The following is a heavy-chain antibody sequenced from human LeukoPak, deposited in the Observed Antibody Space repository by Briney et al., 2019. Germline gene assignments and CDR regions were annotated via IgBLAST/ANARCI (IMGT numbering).Heavy chain of an antibody. Sequence: PGGSLRLSCAASGFTFSSYSMTWVRQAPGKGLEWVSSISSSSSYIYYADSVKGRFTISRDNSKNTLYLQMNSLRAEDTAVYYCAKEGGDIVVVVAADFDYWGQGTLVTVSS. CDR2: ISSSSSYI. CDR3: AKEGGDIVVVVAADFDY. D-gene: IGHD2-15*01. CDR1: GFTFSSYS. J-gene: IGHJ4*02. V-gene: IGHV3-21*04.